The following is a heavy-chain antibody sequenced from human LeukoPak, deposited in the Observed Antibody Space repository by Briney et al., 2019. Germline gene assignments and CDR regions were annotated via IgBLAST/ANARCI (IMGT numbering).Heavy chain of an antibody. D-gene: IGHD3-16*01. CDR1: GFTFSSYA. V-gene: IGHV3-23*01. J-gene: IGHJ4*02. CDR3: AKGYYDYVWGCYYFDY. Sequence: PGGSPRLSCAASGFTFSSYAMSWVRQAPGKGLEWVSAISGSGGSTYYADSVKGRFTISRDNSRDTLYLQLNSLRAEDTAVYYCAKGYYDYVWGCYYFDYWGQGTLVTVSS. CDR2: ISGSGGST.